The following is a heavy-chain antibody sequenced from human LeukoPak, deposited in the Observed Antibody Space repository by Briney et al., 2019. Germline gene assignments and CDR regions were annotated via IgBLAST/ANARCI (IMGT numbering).Heavy chain of an antibody. Sequence: GGSLRPSWPPAGFIFITLPMDCVRQAPGKGLEYVSGSSANGGSTYYADSVKGRFIISRDNSKNTVYLQMSSLRPEDTAMYYSVHQIIGWFYWGQGTLVTVSS. J-gene: IGHJ4*02. CDR2: SSANGGST. V-gene: IGHV3-64D*06. CDR3: VHQIIGWFY. D-gene: IGHD6-19*01. CDR1: GFIFITLP.